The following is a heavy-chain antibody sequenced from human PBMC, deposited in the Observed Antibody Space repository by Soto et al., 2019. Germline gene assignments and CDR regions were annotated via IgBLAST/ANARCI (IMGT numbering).Heavy chain of an antibody. V-gene: IGHV3-30-3*01. Sequence: PGGSLRLSCAASGFTFSSYAMHRVRQAPGKGLEWVAVISYDGSNKYYADSVKGRFTISRDNSKNTLYLQMNSLRAEDTAVYYCARERYSSGWRYYYYGMDVWGQGTTVTVSS. D-gene: IGHD6-19*01. J-gene: IGHJ6*02. CDR3: ARERYSSGWRYYYYGMDV. CDR2: ISYDGSNK. CDR1: GFTFSSYA.